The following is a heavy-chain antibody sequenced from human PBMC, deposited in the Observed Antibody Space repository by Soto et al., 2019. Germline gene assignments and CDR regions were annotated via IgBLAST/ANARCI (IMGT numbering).Heavy chain of an antibody. D-gene: IGHD5-12*01. CDR1: GYTFYSHS. Sequence: ASVKVSCKASGYTFYSHSISWVRQAPGQGLEWMGWISTYNGATNYAQTFQGRVTMTTDTSTSTVHMEVRSLRSDDTAVYYCAREGVAPYYYYGMDVWGQGTPVTVSS. CDR2: ISTYNGAT. J-gene: IGHJ6*02. CDR3: AREGVAPYYYYGMDV. V-gene: IGHV1-18*01.